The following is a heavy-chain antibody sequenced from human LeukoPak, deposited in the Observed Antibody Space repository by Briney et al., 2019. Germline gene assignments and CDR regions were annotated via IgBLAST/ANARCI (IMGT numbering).Heavy chain of an antibody. V-gene: IGHV3-15*01. J-gene: IGHJ4*02. CDR3: TTEYPMGSFDY. Sequence: GGSLRLSCAASGFTFTTYWMSWVRQAPGKGLEWVGRIKSKTDGGTTDYAAPVKGRFIISRDDSKNTLYLQMNSLKTEDTAVYYCTTEYPMGSFDYWGQGTLVTVSS. CDR1: GFTFTTYW. CDR2: IKSKTDGGTT. D-gene: IGHD3-10*01.